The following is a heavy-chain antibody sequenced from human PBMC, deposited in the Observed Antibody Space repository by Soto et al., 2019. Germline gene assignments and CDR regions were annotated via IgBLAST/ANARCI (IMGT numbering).Heavy chain of an antibody. CDR3: ARGGGIAVAGTHLDF. V-gene: IGHV3-23*01. Sequence: EVQLLESGGGLVQPGGSLRLSCAASEFTFSSYAMSWVRQAPGKGLEWVSGIGGSAAGTNYADSVKGRFTISRDNPKNTLYLQMSSLRAEDTAVYYCARGGGIAVAGTHLDFWGQGTLVTVSS. CDR2: IGGSAAGT. J-gene: IGHJ4*02. CDR1: EFTFSSYA. D-gene: IGHD6-19*01.